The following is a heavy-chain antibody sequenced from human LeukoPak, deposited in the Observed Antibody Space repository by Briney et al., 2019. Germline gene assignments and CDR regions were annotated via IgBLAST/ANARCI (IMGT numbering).Heavy chain of an antibody. J-gene: IGHJ3*02. Sequence: ASVKVSCKASGDTFTSYFMHWVRQAPGQGLEWMGIINLSSGTATYTQKLQGRVTMTTDTSTSTAYMELRSLRSDDTAVYYCARDPSRNRRAFDIWGQGTMVTVSS. CDR3: ARDPSRNRRAFDI. CDR2: INLSSGTA. D-gene: IGHD1-14*01. CDR1: GDTFTSYF. V-gene: IGHV1-46*01.